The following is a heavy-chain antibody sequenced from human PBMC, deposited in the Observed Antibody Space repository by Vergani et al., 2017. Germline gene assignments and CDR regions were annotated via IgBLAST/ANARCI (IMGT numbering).Heavy chain of an antibody. D-gene: IGHD3-22*01. V-gene: IGHV3-23*01. CDR1: GFTFSSYA. J-gene: IGHJ4*02. CDR3: ARDTNTYYYDSSGYYCGY. Sequence: EVQLLESGGGLVQPGGSLRLSCAASGFTFSSYAMSWVRQAPGKGLEWVSAISGSGGSTYYADSVKGRFTISRDNSKNTLYLQMNSLRAEDTAVYYCARDTNTYYYDSSGYYCGYWGQGTLVTVSS. CDR2: ISGSGGST.